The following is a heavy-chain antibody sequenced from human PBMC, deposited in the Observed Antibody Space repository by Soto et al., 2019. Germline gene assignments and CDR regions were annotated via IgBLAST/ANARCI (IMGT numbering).Heavy chain of an antibody. D-gene: IGHD1-26*01. J-gene: IGHJ6*01. CDR1: GFTFSDYY. Sequence: QVQLVEYGGDLVKPGGSLRISCAASGFTFSDYYMNWIRQAPGKGLDWVSSISSRDNTSYYADSVQGRCTISGDNAKNALYRQINSRGGEDTAVYYCARTDGGYPPIYSGMDGWGHGSTVTVS. CDR3: ARTDGGYPPIYSGMDG. CDR2: ISSRDNTS. V-gene: IGHV3-11*01.